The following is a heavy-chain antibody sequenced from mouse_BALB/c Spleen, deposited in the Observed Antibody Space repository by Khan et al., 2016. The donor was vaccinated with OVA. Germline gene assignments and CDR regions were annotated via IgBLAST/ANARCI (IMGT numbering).Heavy chain of an antibody. V-gene: IGHV2-6-1*01. CDR2: IWSDGST. CDR3: ARQPYYHYNIMDY. J-gene: IGHJ4*01. D-gene: IGHD2-10*01. CDR1: GFSLTNYG. Sequence: QVQLKESGPGLVAPSQSLSITCTISGFSLTNYGVHWVRQPPGKGLEWLVVIWSDGSTTYNSALKSRLTISKDNSKSKVFLKMNSLQTEDTAVYFCARQPYYHYNIMDYWGQGTSVTVSS.